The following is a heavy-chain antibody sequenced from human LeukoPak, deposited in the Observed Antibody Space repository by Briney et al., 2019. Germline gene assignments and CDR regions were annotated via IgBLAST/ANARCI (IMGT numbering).Heavy chain of an antibody. J-gene: IGHJ3*02. D-gene: IGHD3-22*01. CDR2: INHSGGST. Sequence: GASVKVSCKASGYTFTSYYMHWVRQAPGQGLEWMGIINHSGGSTSYAQKFQGRATMTRDMSTSTVYMELSSLRSEDTAVYYCAKDRSDYDSSGYYLPDAFDIWGQGTMVTVSS. V-gene: IGHV1-46*01. CDR3: AKDRSDYDSSGYYLPDAFDI. CDR1: GYTFTSYY.